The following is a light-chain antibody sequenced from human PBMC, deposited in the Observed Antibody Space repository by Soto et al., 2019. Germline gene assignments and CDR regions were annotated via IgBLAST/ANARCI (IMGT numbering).Light chain of an antibody. CDR1: SSDVGDYDY. J-gene: IGLJ2*01. V-gene: IGLV2-11*01. CDR3: CSYAGGYTSSVI. Sequence: QSVLTQPRSVSGSPGQSVTMSCTGTSSDVGDYDYVSWYQQHPGKVPKLIIYDVTKRPSGVPDRFSGSKSGNTASLTISGLQEDDEADYYCCSYAGGYTSSVIFGGGTKLTVL. CDR2: DVT.